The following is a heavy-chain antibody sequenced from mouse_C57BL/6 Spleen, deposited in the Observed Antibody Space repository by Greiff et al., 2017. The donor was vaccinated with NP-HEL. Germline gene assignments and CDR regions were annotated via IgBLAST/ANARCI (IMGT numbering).Heavy chain of an antibody. CDR1: GYTFTSYW. D-gene: IGHD2-4*01. CDR3: ARSRYDYDGPFAY. J-gene: IGHJ3*01. V-gene: IGHV1-69*01. CDR2: IDPSDSYT. Sequence: QVHVKQPGAELVMPGASVKLSCKASGYTFTSYWMHWVKQRPGQGLEWIGEIDPSDSYTNYIQKFKGKSTLTVDKSSSTAYMQLSSLTSEDSAVYYCARSRYDYDGPFAYWGQGTLVTVSA.